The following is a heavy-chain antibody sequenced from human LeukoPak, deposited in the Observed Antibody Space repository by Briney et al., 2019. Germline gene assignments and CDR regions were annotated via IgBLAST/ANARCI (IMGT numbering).Heavy chain of an antibody. CDR1: GYTFTSYD. J-gene: IGHJ3*02. CDR2: MNPNSGNT. D-gene: IGHD3-22*01. V-gene: IGHV1-8*01. CDR3: AREGYDSSGSDAFDI. Sequence: GASVKVSCKASGYTFTSYDINWVRQATGQGLEWMGWMNPNSGNTGYAQKFQGRVTMTRNTSISTAYMELRSLRSDDTAVYYCAREGYDSSGSDAFDIWGQGTMVTVSS.